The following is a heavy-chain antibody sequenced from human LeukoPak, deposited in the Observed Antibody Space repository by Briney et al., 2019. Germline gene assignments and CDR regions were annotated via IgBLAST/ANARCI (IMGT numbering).Heavy chain of an antibody. CDR2: ISTRGNA. J-gene: IGHJ4*02. Sequence: SETLSLTCSVSGGSISSFYWSWVRQPAGKGLEWIGRISTRGNADYNPSLKSRVTLSVDTSKNQFSLKLSSVTAADTAVYYCARGRRRLGYCSGGSCYDYFDYWGQGTLVTVSS. D-gene: IGHD2-15*01. CDR1: GGSISSFY. V-gene: IGHV4-4*07. CDR3: ARGRRRLGYCSGGSCYDYFDY.